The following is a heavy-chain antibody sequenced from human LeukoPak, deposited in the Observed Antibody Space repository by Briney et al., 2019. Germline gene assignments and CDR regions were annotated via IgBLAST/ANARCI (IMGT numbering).Heavy chain of an antibody. V-gene: IGHV3-74*01. CDR1: GFTFSNYW. J-gene: IGHJ5*02. Sequence: PGGSLRLSCAASGFTFSNYWMHWVRQAPGKGLVWVSRINSDGSSTGHADSVKGRFTISRDNAKNTLYLQMNSLRAEDTAVYYCARESCSGGSCYPDPWGQGTLVTVSS. CDR3: ARESCSGGSCYPDP. CDR2: INSDGSST. D-gene: IGHD2-15*01.